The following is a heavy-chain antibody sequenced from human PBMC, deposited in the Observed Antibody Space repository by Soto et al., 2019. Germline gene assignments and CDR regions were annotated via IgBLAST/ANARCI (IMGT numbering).Heavy chain of an antibody. J-gene: IGHJ4*02. Sequence: TCAVSGGSISIGGYYWSCIRQAPGKGLQWIGYTFYSGGTAYNPSLKSRVTMSLDMSKKQISLNLSSVTTADTATYFCARLQLVHKVIDYWGQGTLVTVSS. CDR3: ARLQLVHKVIDY. D-gene: IGHD1-1*01. CDR2: TFYSGGT. V-gene: IGHV4-61*08. CDR1: GGSISIGGYY.